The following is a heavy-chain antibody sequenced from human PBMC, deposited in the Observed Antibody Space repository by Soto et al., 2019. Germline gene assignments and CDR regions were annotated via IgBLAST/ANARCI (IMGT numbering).Heavy chain of an antibody. CDR2: ISYDGSSQ. CDR1: GFTFSAYA. CDR3: ARGAVTTNYYYYGMDV. D-gene: IGHD4-17*01. V-gene: IGHV3-30-3*01. J-gene: IGHJ6*02. Sequence: QVQLVESGGGVVQPGGSLRLSCAASGFTFSAYAMHWVRQAPVKGLEWVAVISYDGSSQNYADSVKGRFTISRDNSKNTLYLQMNSLRDDDMALYYCARGAVTTNYYYYGMDVWGRGTTVTVSS.